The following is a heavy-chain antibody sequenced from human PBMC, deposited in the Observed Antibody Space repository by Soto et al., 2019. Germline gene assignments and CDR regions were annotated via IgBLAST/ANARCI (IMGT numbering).Heavy chain of an antibody. CDR2: INPNSGGT. CDR1: GYTFTGYH. Sequence: PVKVSCKASGYTFTGYHIHWVRQAPGQGLEWMGWINPNSGGTNYAQKFQGWVTMTRDTSISTAYMELSRLRSDDTAVYYCARGGVWFGELFDYWGQGTLVTVSS. J-gene: IGHJ4*02. CDR3: ARGGVWFGELFDY. V-gene: IGHV1-2*04. D-gene: IGHD3-10*01.